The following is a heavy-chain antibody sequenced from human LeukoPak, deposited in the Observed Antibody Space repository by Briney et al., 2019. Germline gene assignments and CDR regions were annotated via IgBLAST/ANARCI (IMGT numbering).Heavy chain of an antibody. V-gene: IGHV3-23*01. CDR3: ARDFLHLGG. D-gene: IGHD3-16*01. Sequence: GGSLRLSCAASGFTFSDYGMSWVRQAPGKGLEWISVTSGRGGSTYYADSVKGRFTISRDNSKNTLYLQMNSLRAEDTAVYYCARDFLHLGGWGQGTMVTVSS. CDR2: TSGRGGST. J-gene: IGHJ3*01. CDR1: GFTFSDYG.